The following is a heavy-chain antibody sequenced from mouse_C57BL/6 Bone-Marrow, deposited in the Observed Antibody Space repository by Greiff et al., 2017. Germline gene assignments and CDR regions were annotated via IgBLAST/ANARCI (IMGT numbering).Heavy chain of an antibody. CDR1: GFNIKDFY. Sequence: VQLQQSGAELVKPGASVKLSCTASGFNIKDFYMHWVKQRTEQGLEWIGRIDPEDGETKYAPKSQGNATITADTSSNTAYLQLSSLTSEDTAVYYCARRAFYYYGSSQYYFDYWGQGTTRTVSS. CDR3: ARRAFYYYGSSQYYFDY. V-gene: IGHV14-2*01. J-gene: IGHJ2*01. D-gene: IGHD1-1*01. CDR2: IDPEDGET.